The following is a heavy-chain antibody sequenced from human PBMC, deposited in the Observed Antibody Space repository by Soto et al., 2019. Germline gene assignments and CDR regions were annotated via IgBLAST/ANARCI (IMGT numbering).Heavy chain of an antibody. CDR2: ISYDGSNK. CDR3: VRDAPPDDY. J-gene: IGHJ4*02. V-gene: IGHV3-30-3*01. Sequence: GGSLRLSCAASGFTFSSCAMHWVRQAPGKGLEWVAVISYDGSNKYYADSVKGRFTISRDNAKNSLYLQMNSLRAEDTGVYYCVRDAPPDDYWGQGTLVTVSS. CDR1: GFTFSSCA.